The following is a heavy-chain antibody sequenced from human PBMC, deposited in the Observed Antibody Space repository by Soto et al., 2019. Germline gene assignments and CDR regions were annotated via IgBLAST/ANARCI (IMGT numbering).Heavy chain of an antibody. CDR1: GFTFTSSA. D-gene: IGHD2-15*01. V-gene: IGHV1-58*01. CDR3: AAEGYCSGGSCYKGYYYGMDV. CDR2: IVVGSGNT. J-gene: IGHJ6*02. Sequence: QMQLVQSGPEVKKPGTSVKVSCKASGFTFTSSAVQWVRQARGQRLEWIGWIVVGSGNTNYAQKFQERVTITRDMSTSTAYMELSSLRSEVTAVYYCAAEGYCSGGSCYKGYYYGMDVWGQGTTVTVSS.